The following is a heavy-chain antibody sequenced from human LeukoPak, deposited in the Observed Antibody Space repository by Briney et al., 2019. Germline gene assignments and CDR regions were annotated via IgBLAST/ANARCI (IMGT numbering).Heavy chain of an antibody. J-gene: IGHJ1*01. CDR1: GYTFTGYY. CDR3: ARGPRIAVAGKDKYFQH. D-gene: IGHD6-19*01. Sequence: GVSVKVSCKASGYTFTGYYMHWVRQAPGQGLEWIGWINPNSGGTNYAQKFQGWVTMTRDTSISTAYMELSRLRSDDTAVYYCARGPRIAVAGKDKYFQHWGQGTLVTVSS. CDR2: INPNSGGT. V-gene: IGHV1-2*04.